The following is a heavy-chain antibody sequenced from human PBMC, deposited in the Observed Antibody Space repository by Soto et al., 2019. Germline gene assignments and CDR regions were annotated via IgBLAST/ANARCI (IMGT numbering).Heavy chain of an antibody. CDR3: AKATATGGGAFDI. CDR1: GFTCSSYD. J-gene: IGHJ3*02. CDR2: ILVDGRT. D-gene: IGHD2-8*02. Sequence: PRLSCAASGFTCSSYDMSWVRQAPGKGLEWVSTILVDGRTFYVDSVKGRFTISRDNSKNTVYLQVNSLTAGDTALYYCAKATATGGGAFDICGQGTMVTVSS. V-gene: IGHV3-23*01.